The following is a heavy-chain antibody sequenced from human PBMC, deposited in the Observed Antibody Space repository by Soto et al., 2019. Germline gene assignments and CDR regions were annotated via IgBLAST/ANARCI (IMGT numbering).Heavy chain of an antibody. CDR2: VSQRGSS. Sequence: KPSETLSLTCAVYGGSFSAYSWRWIRQPPGRGLEWIGEVSQRGSSNYNPSLKSRVTISVDTSKNQFSLRLSSVTAADTAVYYCARGLKGYSSSWYVDWGQGTQVTAPQ. V-gene: IGHV4-34*01. J-gene: IGHJ4*02. CDR3: ARGLKGYSSSWYVD. D-gene: IGHD6-13*01. CDR1: GGSFSAYS.